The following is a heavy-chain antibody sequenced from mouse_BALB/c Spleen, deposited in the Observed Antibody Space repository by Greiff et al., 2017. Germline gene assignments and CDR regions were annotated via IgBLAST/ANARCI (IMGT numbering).Heavy chain of an antibody. D-gene: IGHD2-2*01. CDR2: ISSGGSYT. J-gene: IGHJ2*01. V-gene: IGHV5-6*02. Sequence: EVKVVESGGDLVKPGGSLKLSCAASGFTFSSYGMSWVRQTPDKRLEWVATISSGGSYTYYPDSVKGRFTISRDNAKNTLYLQMSSLKSEDTAMYYCARRDYGSEDYWGQGTTLTVSS. CDR3: ARRDYGSEDY. CDR1: GFTFSSYG.